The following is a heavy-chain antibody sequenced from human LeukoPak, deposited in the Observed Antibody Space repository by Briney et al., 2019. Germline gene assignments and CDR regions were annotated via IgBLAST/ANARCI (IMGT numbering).Heavy chain of an antibody. CDR2: IYYSGST. Sequence: RASETLSLTCAVSGGSISSGGYSWSWIRQPPGKGLEWIGYIYYSGSTNYNPSLKSRVTISVDTSKNQFSLKLSSVTAADTAVYYCARFGYSSSCSDYWGQGTLVTVSS. D-gene: IGHD6-13*01. CDR3: ARFGYSSSCSDY. V-gene: IGHV4-61*08. CDR1: GGSISSGGYS. J-gene: IGHJ4*02.